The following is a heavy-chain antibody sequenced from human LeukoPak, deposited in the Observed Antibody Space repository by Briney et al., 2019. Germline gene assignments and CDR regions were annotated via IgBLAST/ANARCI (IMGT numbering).Heavy chain of an antibody. D-gene: IGHD5-24*01. CDR2: FHPSGTT. J-gene: IGHJ1*01. CDR1: GDFVMNDNSI. Sequence: PSQTLSLICSVSGDFVMNDNSIWTWIRQHPEKGLEWIGHFHPSGTTYYNPSLKSRLTISIDTSKNHFSLEMTSMTAADTAVYYCTRGADDYKTGSWGQGTLVTVSS. V-gene: IGHV4-31*02. CDR3: TRGADDYKTGS.